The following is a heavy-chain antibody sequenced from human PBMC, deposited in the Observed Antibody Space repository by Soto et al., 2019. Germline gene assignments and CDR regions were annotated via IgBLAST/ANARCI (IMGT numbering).Heavy chain of an antibody. CDR3: ARVWGYGGNSRFDY. V-gene: IGHV4-31*03. D-gene: IGHD4-17*01. CDR2: IDYSGRN. J-gene: IGHJ4*02. Sequence: QVQLQESGPGLVKPSQTLSLTCTASGGSISSGGYYWSWVRQHPGQGLDLIGYIDYSGRNDYNPSLKSRVIISLYTSKNQYSLKLSSVTAADTAVYYCARVWGYGGNSRFDYWGQGTLVIVSS. CDR1: GGSISSGGYY.